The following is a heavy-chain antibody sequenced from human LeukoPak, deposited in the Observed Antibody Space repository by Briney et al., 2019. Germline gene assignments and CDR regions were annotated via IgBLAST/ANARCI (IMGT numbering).Heavy chain of an antibody. D-gene: IGHD1-1*01. CDR1: GFTFSNFW. J-gene: IGHJ4*02. CDR3: ARDPSLRTTADY. V-gene: IGHV3-7*01. Sequence: PGESLRLSCTASGFTFSNFWMGWVRQAPGKGLEWVANIKQDETEKFYLGSVKGRFTISRDNSKNTLSLQMNSLKTEGTAVYYCARDPSLRTTADYWGQGTLVTVSS. CDR2: IKQDETEK.